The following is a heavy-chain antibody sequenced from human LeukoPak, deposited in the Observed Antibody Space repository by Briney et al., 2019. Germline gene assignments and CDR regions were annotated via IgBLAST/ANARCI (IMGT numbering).Heavy chain of an antibody. CDR3: ARVDRMYSRQLEQYYYYGMDV. J-gene: IGHJ6*02. V-gene: IGHV3-30*03. Sequence: PGGSLRLSCAASGFTFSSYSMNWVRQAPGKGLEWVAGISYDGSNKYYADSVKGRFTISRDNSKNTLYLQTNSLRAEDMAVYYCARVDRMYSRQLEQYYYYGMDVWGQGTTVTVSS. CDR2: ISYDGSNK. CDR1: GFTFSSYS. D-gene: IGHD1/OR15-1a*01.